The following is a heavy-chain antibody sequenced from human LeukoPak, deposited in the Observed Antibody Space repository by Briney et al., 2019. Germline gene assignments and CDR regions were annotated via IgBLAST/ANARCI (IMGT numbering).Heavy chain of an antibody. D-gene: IGHD3-9*01. CDR3: TTDPTYYDILTGLPPSNY. Sequence: GGSPRLSCAASGFTFSNAWMSWVSQAPGKGLEWVGRIKSKTDGGTTDYAAPVKGRFTISRDDSKNTLYLQMNSLKTEDTAVYYCTTDPTYYDILTGLPPSNYWGQGTLVTVSS. CDR1: GFTFSNAW. J-gene: IGHJ4*02. V-gene: IGHV3-15*01. CDR2: IKSKTDGGTT.